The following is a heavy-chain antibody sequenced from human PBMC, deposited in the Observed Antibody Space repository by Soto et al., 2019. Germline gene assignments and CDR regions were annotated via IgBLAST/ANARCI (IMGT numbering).Heavy chain of an antibody. J-gene: IGHJ6*02. CDR1: GDTFTSNY. CDR2: INPSSGAT. D-gene: IGHD2-21*01. V-gene: IGHV1-46*01. CDR3: ASRVLCDMDV. Sequence: QEQLVQSGAEVKEPGASLKVSCKASGDTFTSNYIHWVRQAPGQGLEWMGRINPSSGATLYAQKFRGRLTCTGDTSTSTVYMDLNSLKSEDSAVYYCASRVLCDMDVWGQGTTVTVSS.